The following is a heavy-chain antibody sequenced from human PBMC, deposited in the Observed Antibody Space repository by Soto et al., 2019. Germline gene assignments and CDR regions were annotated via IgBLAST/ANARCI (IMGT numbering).Heavy chain of an antibody. CDR2: ISYDGSNK. Sequence: GGSLRLSCAASGFTFSSYGMHWVRQAPGKGLEWVAVISYDGSNKYYADSVKGRFTISRDNSKNTLYLQMNSLRAEDTAVYYCAKEGGEQQLVQGAFDIWGQGTMVT. V-gene: IGHV3-30*18. D-gene: IGHD6-13*01. CDR3: AKEGGEQQLVQGAFDI. J-gene: IGHJ3*02. CDR1: GFTFSSYG.